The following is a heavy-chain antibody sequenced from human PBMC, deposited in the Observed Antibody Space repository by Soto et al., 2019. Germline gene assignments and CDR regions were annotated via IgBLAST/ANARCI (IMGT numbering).Heavy chain of an antibody. J-gene: IGHJ4*02. D-gene: IGHD3-22*01. CDR2: INPNSGGT. Sequence: ASLKVSCNASGYTFTGYYMHWVRQAHGQGLEWMGWINPNSGGTNYAQKFQGRVTMTRDTSISTAYMELSRLRSDDTAVYYCARGDYDSSEPFDYWGQGTLVTVS. CDR3: ARGDYDSSEPFDY. CDR1: GYTFTGYY. V-gene: IGHV1-2*02.